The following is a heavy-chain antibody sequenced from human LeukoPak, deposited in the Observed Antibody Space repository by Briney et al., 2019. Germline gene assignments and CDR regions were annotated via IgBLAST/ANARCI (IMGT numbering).Heavy chain of an antibody. D-gene: IGHD1-26*01. J-gene: IGHJ4*02. Sequence: SETLSLTCAVYGGSFSGYYWSWIRQPPGKGLEWIGNMYHTGTIYYNPSLRSRLTISEDTSKSHFSLTVDSVTAADTAVYYCATGRYSGSVDYWGQGILATVSS. CDR3: ATGRYSGSVDY. CDR2: MYHTGTI. V-gene: IGHV4-34*01. CDR1: GGSFSGYY.